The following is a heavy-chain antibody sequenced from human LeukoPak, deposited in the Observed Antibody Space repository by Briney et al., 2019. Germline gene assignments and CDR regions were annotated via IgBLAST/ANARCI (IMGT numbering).Heavy chain of an antibody. D-gene: IGHD2-15*01. V-gene: IGHV3-23*01. CDR3: AKLGGYCSSGSCRDFDY. J-gene: IGHJ4*02. CDR2: ISDSGGST. CDR1: GLTFAAYA. Sequence: AGGSLRLSCAVSGLTFAAYAMTWVRQAPEKGLEWVSTISDSGGSTYYADSLKGRFTISRDNSKNTLYLQGDSLRAEDTAVYYCAKLGGYCSSGSCRDFDYWGQGTLVTVSS.